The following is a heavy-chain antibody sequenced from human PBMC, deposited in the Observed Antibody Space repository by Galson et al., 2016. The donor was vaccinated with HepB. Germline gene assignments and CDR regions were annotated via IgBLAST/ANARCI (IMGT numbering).Heavy chain of an antibody. J-gene: IGHJ3*02. CDR1: GFNLNSYS. D-gene: IGHD2-21*02. CDR2: IKSDGSSR. CDR3: AREGVTVDAFDI. V-gene: IGHV3-74*01. Sequence: SLRLSCAVFGFNLNSYSMNWVRQAPGRGLVWVSRIKSDGSSRTYADSVKGRFTISRDNAKSTLYLQMNSLRDDDTAVYYCAREGVTVDAFDIWGQGTMVTVSS.